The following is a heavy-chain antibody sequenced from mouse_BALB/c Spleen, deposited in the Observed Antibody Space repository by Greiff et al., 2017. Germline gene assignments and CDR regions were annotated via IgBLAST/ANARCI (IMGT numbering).Heavy chain of an antibody. CDR1: GYTFTSYY. D-gene: IGHD2-4*01. CDR2: INPSNGGT. V-gene: IGHV1S81*02. Sequence: QVQLQQSGAELVKPGASVKLSCKASGYTFTSYYMYWVKQRPGQGLEWIGEINPSNGGTNFNEKFKSKATLTVDKSSSTAYMQLSSLTSEDSAVYYCTRAGSTMITTGAWFAYWGQGTLVTVSA. J-gene: IGHJ3*01. CDR3: TRAGSTMITTGAWFAY.